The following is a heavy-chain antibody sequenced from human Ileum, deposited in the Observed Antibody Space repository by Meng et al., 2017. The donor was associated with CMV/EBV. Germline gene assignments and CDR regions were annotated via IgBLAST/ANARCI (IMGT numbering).Heavy chain of an antibody. CDR3: ARLGSARYCSGGSCQDY. CDR2: INHSGST. J-gene: IGHJ4*02. CDR1: GSFSGYY. D-gene: IGHD2-15*01. Sequence: GSFSGYYWSWIRQPPGKGLEWIGEINHSGSTNYNPSLKSRVTISVDTSKNQFSLKLSSVTAADTAVYYCARLGSARYCSGGSCQDYWGQGTLVTVSS. V-gene: IGHV4-34*01.